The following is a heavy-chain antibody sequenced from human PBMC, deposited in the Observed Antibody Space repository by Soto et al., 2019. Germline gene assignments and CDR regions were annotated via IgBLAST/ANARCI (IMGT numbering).Heavy chain of an antibody. Sequence: KASETLSLTCTVSDDSSSSYKWSWIRQPPGRGLEWIGYIYYAGSTKYNPSLNSRVTISVDTSKNQFSLTVTSVTAADTAVYYCARRIVATETLDYWGQGTLVTVSS. D-gene: IGHD5-12*01. CDR3: ARRIVATETLDY. J-gene: IGHJ4*02. CDR2: IYYAGST. V-gene: IGHV4-59*08. CDR1: DDSSSSYK.